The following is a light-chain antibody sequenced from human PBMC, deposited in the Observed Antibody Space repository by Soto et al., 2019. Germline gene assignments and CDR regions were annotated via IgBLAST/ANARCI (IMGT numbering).Light chain of an antibody. V-gene: IGKV3-20*01. J-gene: IGKJ2*01. Sequence: EIVLTQSPGTLSLSPGERATLSCRASQSVSSHYLAWYQQQPGQAPRLLIYGASSRATGIPDRLSGGGSGADFTLTISRLEPEDFAVYFCQQFDNSPSYTFGQGTKLEIK. CDR2: GAS. CDR1: QSVSSHY. CDR3: QQFDNSPSYT.